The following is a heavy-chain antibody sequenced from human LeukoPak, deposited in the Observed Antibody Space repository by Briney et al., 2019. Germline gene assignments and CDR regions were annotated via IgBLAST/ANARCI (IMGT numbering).Heavy chain of an antibody. D-gene: IGHD6-19*01. CDR1: GGSISSYY. CDR2: IYYSGST. CDR3: ARHRGYSSGWSSPFDY. J-gene: IGHJ4*02. Sequence: PSETLSLTCTVSGGSISSYYWSWIRQPPGKGLEWIGYIYYSGSTNYNPSLKSRVTISVDTSKNQFSLKLSSVTAADTAVYYCARHRGYSSGWSSPFDYWGQGTLVTVSS. V-gene: IGHV4-59*08.